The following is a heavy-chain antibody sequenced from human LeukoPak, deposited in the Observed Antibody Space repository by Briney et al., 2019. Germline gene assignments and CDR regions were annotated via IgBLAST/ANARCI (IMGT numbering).Heavy chain of an antibody. J-gene: IGHJ5*02. V-gene: IGHV4-59*01. CDR2: VYYSGST. Sequence: SETLSLTCTVSGGSISSYYWSWIRQPPGKGLEWIGYVYYSGSTNYNPSLKSRVTISVDTSKKQFSLKLSSVTAADTAVYYCARGDLLVVTVSRPDSWFDPWVQGTLVTVSS. D-gene: IGHD2-21*02. CDR1: GGSISSYY. CDR3: ARGDLLVVTVSRPDSWFDP.